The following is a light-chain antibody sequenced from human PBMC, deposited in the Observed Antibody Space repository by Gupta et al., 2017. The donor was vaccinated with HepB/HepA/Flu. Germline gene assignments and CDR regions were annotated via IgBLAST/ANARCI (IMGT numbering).Light chain of an antibody. J-gene: IGKJ4*01. CDR3: QQSYSTPHT. V-gene: IGKV1-39*01. CDR1: QGISSY. CDR2: ATS. Sequence: DIQMTQSPSSLSASVGDRVTITCRASQGISSYLNWYQQKPGKAPKLLIYATSSLQSGVPSRFSGSGSETDFTLTISSLQPEDFAAYYCQQSYSTPHTFGGGTNVEIK.